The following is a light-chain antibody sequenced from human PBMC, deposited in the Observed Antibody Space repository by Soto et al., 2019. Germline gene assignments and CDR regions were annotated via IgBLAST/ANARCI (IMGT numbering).Light chain of an antibody. CDR3: QSYDSSLSGV. V-gene: IGLV1-40*01. CDR1: SSNIGVNT. CDR2: ANT. Sequence: QSVLTQPPSASGTPGQRVTISCSGGSSNIGVNTVTWYQQLPRAAPKLLIYANTNRPSGVPDRFSGSKSGTSASLAITGLQAEDEADYYCQSYDSSLSGVFGGGTKVTVL. J-gene: IGLJ3*02.